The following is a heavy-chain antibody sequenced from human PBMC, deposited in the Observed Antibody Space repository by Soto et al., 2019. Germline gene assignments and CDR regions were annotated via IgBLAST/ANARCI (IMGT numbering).Heavy chain of an antibody. V-gene: IGHV3-64*01. CDR3: VRRVSGNYDY. CDR2: ISSNGGTT. Sequence: EVQLAESGGGMVQPGGSLRLSCVASGFTFSSYDMHWVRQAPGKGLEYVSSISSNGGTTYYGNSVKGRFTISRDNSKNTLYLQMGRLIAEDMAVYYCVRRVSGNYDYWGQGTLVTVSS. CDR1: GFTFSSYD. J-gene: IGHJ4*02. D-gene: IGHD1-7*01.